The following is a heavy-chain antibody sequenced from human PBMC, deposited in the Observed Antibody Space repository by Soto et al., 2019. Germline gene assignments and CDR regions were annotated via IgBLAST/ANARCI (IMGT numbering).Heavy chain of an antibody. V-gene: IGHV1-69*04. CDR2: IIPILGIA. CDR1: GGTFSSYT. CDR3: ARENCSSTSCPVLYMDV. D-gene: IGHD2-2*01. J-gene: IGHJ6*03. Sequence: ASVKVSCKASGGTFSSYTISWVRQAPGQGLEWMGRIIPILGIANYAQKFQGRVTITADKSTSTAYMELSSLRSEDTAVYYCARENCSSTSCPVLYMDVWGKGTTVTVSS.